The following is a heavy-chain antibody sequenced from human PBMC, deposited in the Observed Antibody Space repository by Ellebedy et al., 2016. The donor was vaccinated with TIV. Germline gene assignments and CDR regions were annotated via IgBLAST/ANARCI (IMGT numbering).Heavy chain of an antibody. Sequence: PGGSLRLSCAASGFTFSRSGMHWVRQAPGKGLDWVAIIWYDGSIQYYADSVKGRFTISRDNSKNTLYLQMNSLRDEDTAMYYCAGDLDVWGQGILVTVSS. J-gene: IGHJ4*02. CDR3: AGDLDV. D-gene: IGHD3-3*01. V-gene: IGHV3-33*01. CDR1: GFTFSRSG. CDR2: IWYDGSIQ.